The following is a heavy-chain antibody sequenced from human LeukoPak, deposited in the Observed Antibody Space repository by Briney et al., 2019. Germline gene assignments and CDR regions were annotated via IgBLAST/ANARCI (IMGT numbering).Heavy chain of an antibody. V-gene: IGHV1-69*04. CDR3: ARVLYHDGSPYFARSIPTADY. D-gene: IGHD3-22*01. J-gene: IGHJ4*02. Sequence: SVTVSCKASGADFSSSSFSWVRQAPGQGLEWMGRVIPTLDIAHYAQKFQGRVTITADKSTSITYMELSSLRSEDTAIYFCARVLYHDGSPYFARSIPTADYWGQGTLVTVSS. CDR1: GADFSSSS. CDR2: VIPTLDIA.